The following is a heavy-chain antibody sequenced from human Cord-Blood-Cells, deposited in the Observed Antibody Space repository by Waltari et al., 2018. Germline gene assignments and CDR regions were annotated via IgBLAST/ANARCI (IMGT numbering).Heavy chain of an antibody. Sequence: QVQLQQWGAGLLKPSETLSLTCAVYGGSFSGYYWSWIRQPPGKGLEWIGEINHSGIPTYHPSLKGRVTISVDTSKYQFYLKLSSVTAADTAVYYCARPSYYDILTGYYNYYFDYWGQGTLVTVSS. D-gene: IGHD3-9*01. CDR2: INHSGIP. CDR1: GGSFSGYY. V-gene: IGHV4-34*01. CDR3: ARPSYYDILTGYYNYYFDY. J-gene: IGHJ4*02.